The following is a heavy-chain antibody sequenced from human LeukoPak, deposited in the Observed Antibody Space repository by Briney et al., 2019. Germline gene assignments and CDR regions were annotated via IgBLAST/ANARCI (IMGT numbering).Heavy chain of an antibody. J-gene: IGHJ4*02. D-gene: IGHD3-22*01. CDR2: IYYSGST. Sequence: SETLSLTCTVSGGSISSGGYYWSWIRQHPGKGLEWIGYIYYSGSTYYNPSLKSRVTISVDTSKNQFSLKLSSVTAADTAVYYCARGTYYYDSSGYYFDYWGQGTLVTVSS. CDR1: GGSISSGGYY. V-gene: IGHV4-31*03. CDR3: ARGTYYYDSSGYYFDY.